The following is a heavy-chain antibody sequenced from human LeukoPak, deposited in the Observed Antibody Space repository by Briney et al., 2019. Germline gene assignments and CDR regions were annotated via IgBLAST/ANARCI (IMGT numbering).Heavy chain of an antibody. CDR1: ALTFSMYS. D-gene: IGHD3-22*01. CDR2: ISSSSSTI. Sequence: GASLRLSRARSALTFSMYSMTWARPPPGQGLEWVSYISSSSSTIYYADPVKGRFTISRDNPKNSQYLPMNNLRAEDTAGYDCVREGYYDSSGYPKPFDCWGQGTLVTVSS. V-gene: IGHV3-48*04. J-gene: IGHJ4*02. CDR3: VREGYYDSSGYPKPFDC.